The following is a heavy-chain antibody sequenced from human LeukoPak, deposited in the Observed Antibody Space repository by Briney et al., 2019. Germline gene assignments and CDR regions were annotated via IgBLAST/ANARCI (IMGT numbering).Heavy chain of an antibody. Sequence: ASVKVSCKASGYTFTSYYMHWVRQAPGQGLERMGWINPNSGGTNYAQKFQGRVTMTRHTSISTAYMELSRLRSDDTAVYYCARDVMDSRFDPWGQGTLVTVSS. CDR2: INPNSGGT. D-gene: IGHD3-16*01. CDR1: GYTFTSYY. J-gene: IGHJ5*02. V-gene: IGHV1-2*02. CDR3: ARDVMDSRFDP.